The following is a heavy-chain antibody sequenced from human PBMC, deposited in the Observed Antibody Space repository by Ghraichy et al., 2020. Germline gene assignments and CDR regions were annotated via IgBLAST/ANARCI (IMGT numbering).Heavy chain of an antibody. J-gene: IGHJ3*02. CDR2: ISYDGSNK. CDR3: ARELRTRDYYDSSGPPGGAFDI. V-gene: IGHV3-30-3*01. D-gene: IGHD3-22*01. Sequence: GGSLRLSCAASGFTFSSYAMHWVRQAPGKGLEWVAVISYDGSNKYYADSVKGRFTISRDNSKNTLYLQMNSLRAEDTAVYYCARELRTRDYYDSSGPPGGAFDIWGQGTMVTVSS. CDR1: GFTFSSYA.